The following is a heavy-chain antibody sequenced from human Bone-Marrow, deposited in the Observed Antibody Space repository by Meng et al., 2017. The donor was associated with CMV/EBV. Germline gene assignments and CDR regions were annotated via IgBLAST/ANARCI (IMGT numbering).Heavy chain of an antibody. J-gene: IGHJ4*02. D-gene: IGHD6-13*01. CDR3: ARDPEQQLESDY. CDR1: GFTFSSYW. Sequence: WAASGFTFSSYWMHWVRQAPGKGLVWVSRINSDGSSTSYADSVKGRFTISRDNAKNTLYLQMNSLRAEDTAVYYCARDPEQQLESDYWGQGTLVTVSS. V-gene: IGHV3-74*01. CDR2: INSDGSST.